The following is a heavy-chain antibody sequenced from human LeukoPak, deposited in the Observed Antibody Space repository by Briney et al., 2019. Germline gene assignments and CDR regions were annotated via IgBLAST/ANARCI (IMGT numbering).Heavy chain of an antibody. CDR1: GFTFSGSA. CDR2: IKTKTNSYAT. D-gene: IGHD6-13*01. Sequence: GGSLRLSCAASGFTFSGSAIHWVRQASGKGPEWVGRIKTKTNSYATAYAASVKGRFTISRDDAKNTAYLQMNSLKSEDTAVYYCTIEYSSSWYLDYWGQGTLVTVSS. CDR3: TIEYSSSWYLDY. J-gene: IGHJ4*02. V-gene: IGHV3-73*01.